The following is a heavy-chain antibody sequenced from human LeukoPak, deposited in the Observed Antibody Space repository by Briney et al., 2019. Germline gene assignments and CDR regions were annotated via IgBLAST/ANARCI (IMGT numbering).Heavy chain of an antibody. CDR2: IYPGDSDT. CDR3: ARAGYSNRWDGVDY. Sequence: GESLKISCKGSGYTFTNYWIGWVRQMPGKGLEFMGIIYPGDSDTRYSPSFQGQVTISVDKAINTAYLQWSSLKASDSAMYYCARAGYSNRWDGVDYWGQGTLVTVSS. D-gene: IGHD2/OR15-2a*01. J-gene: IGHJ4*02. CDR1: GYTFTNYW. V-gene: IGHV5-51*01.